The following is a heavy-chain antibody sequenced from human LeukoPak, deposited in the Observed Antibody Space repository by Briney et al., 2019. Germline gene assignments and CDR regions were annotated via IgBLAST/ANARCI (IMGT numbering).Heavy chain of an antibody. V-gene: IGHV3-64*01. CDR1: GFTFSSYA. J-gene: IGHJ4*02. Sequence: GGSLRLSCAASGFTFSSYAMHWVRQAPGKGLEYVSAISSNGGSTYYANSVKGRFTISRDNSKNTLYLQMGSLRAEDMAVYYCARTGLERPIVPNSGLYSGSYLPQTPFDYWGQGTLVTVSS. D-gene: IGHD1-26*01. CDR2: ISSNGGST. CDR3: ARTGLERPIVPNSGLYSGSYLPQTPFDY.